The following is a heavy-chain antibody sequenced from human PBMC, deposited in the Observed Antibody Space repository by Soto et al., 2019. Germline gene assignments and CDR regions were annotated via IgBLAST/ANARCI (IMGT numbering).Heavy chain of an antibody. Sequence: SETLSLTCAVYGGSFSGYYWSWIRQPPGKGLEWIGEINHSGSTNYNPSLKSRVTISVDTSKNQFPLKLSSVTAADTAVYYCARRTFGELSYLNWFDPWGQGTLVTVPS. J-gene: IGHJ5*02. V-gene: IGHV4-34*01. D-gene: IGHD3-10*01. CDR3: ARRTFGELSYLNWFDP. CDR1: GGSFSGYY. CDR2: INHSGST.